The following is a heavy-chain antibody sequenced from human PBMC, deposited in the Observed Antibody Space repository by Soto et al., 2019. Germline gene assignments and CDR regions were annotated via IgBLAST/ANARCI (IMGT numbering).Heavy chain of an antibody. CDR3: ARPGIPYYDILRVWDYFDY. CDR1: GYTFTSYG. Sequence: GASVKVSCKASGYTFTSYGISWVRQAPGQGLEWMGWISAYNGNTNYAQKLQGRVTMTTDTSTSTAYMELRSLRSDDTAVYYCARPGIPYYDILRVWDYFDYWGQGTLVTVSS. CDR2: ISAYNGNT. J-gene: IGHJ4*02. D-gene: IGHD3-9*01. V-gene: IGHV1-18*04.